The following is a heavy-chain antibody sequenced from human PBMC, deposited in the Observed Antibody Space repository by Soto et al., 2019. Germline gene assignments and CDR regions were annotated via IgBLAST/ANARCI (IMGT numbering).Heavy chain of an antibody. Sequence: PGGSLRLSCAASGFTFSNYWMNWVRQAPGKGLEWVANIKQDGSEKYYVGSVEGRFTISRDNANNALFLQMNSLRAEDTAVYFCAGGTAFTYPEYFDYWGQGTLVTVSS. CDR2: IKQDGSEK. CDR1: GFTFSNYW. D-gene: IGHD3-10*01. J-gene: IGHJ4*02. V-gene: IGHV3-7*01. CDR3: AGGTAFTYPEYFDY.